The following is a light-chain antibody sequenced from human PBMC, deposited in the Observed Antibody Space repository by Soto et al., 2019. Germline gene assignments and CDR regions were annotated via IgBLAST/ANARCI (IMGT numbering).Light chain of an antibody. CDR3: GSLTTTRIWV. J-gene: IGLJ3*02. Sequence: QSVLTQPASVSGSPGQSITMCCTGSTSDFGDDKYVSWYQQQPGKGPNLLIYGVTNRPSGVSNRFSGSKSGNTASLTISGLQVEDEADYFCGSLTTTRIWVFGGGTKLTVL. CDR1: TSDFGDDKY. V-gene: IGLV2-14*01. CDR2: GVT.